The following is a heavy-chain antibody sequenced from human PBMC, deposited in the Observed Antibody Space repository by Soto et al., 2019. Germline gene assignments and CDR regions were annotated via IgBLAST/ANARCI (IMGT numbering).Heavy chain of an antibody. CDR3: TRLAFITMVRRVNYGMHF. CDR1: GFTFGDYA. V-gene: IGHV3-49*03. D-gene: IGHD3-10*01. J-gene: IGHJ6*02. Sequence: GGSLRLACTASGFTFGDYAMSWFRQAPGKGLEWVGFIRSKAYGGTTEYAASVKGRFTISRDDSKSIAYLQMNSLKTEDTAVYYCTRLAFITMVRRVNYGMHFWGQGTTVSVSS. CDR2: IRSKAYGGTT.